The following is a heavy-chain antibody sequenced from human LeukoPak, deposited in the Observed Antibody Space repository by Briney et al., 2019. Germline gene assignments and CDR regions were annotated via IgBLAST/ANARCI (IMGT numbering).Heavy chain of an antibody. V-gene: IGHV1-2*02. J-gene: IGHJ5*02. D-gene: IGHD1-26*01. Sequence: GASVKVSCKASGYTFTGYYMHWVRQAPGQGLEWMGWINPNSGGTNYAQKFQGRVTMTRDTSISTAYMELSRLRSDDTAVYYCARDMAWELLYWFDPWGQGTLVTVSS. CDR2: INPNSGGT. CDR3: ARDMAWELLYWFDP. CDR1: GYTFTGYY.